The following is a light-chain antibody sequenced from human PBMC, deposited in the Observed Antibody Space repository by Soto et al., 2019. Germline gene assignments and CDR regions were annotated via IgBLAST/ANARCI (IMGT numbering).Light chain of an antibody. CDR2: HVT. Sequence: QSALTQPPSASGSPGQSVTISCTGSSSDIGFFNYVSWYQHHPGKVPKLIIYHVTKRPSGVPDRFSGSKSGNTASLTVSGLQDEDEADYFCSSFVDGSSYVFGTGTKLTVL. J-gene: IGLJ1*01. CDR1: SSDIGFFNY. CDR3: SSFVDGSSYV. V-gene: IGLV2-8*01.